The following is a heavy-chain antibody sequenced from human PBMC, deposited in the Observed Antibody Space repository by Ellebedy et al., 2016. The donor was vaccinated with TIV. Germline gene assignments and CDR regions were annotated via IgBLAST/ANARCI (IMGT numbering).Heavy chain of an antibody. D-gene: IGHD6-19*01. CDR2: IWLDGSNK. V-gene: IGHV3-33*01. J-gene: IGHJ4*02. CDR3: ARDPNTLIGVAGRFDY. CDR1: GFTFSSYG. Sequence: GESLKISCATSGFTFSSYGMHWVRQAPGKGLEWVAVIWLDGSNKEYADSVKGRFTISRDNSKNTLFLQMNSRRAEDTAVYYCARDPNTLIGVAGRFDYWGQGTLVTVSS.